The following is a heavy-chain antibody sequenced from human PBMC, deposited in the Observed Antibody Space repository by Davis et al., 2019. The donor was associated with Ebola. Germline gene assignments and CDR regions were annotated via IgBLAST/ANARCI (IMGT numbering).Heavy chain of an antibody. J-gene: IGHJ4*02. V-gene: IGHV3-33*06. Sequence: GESLMISCAASGFTFSSYGMHWVRQAPGKGLEWVAVIWDDGSNKYYADSVKGRFTISRDNSKNTLYLQMNSLRAEDTAVYYCAKLNTVTTWPVVGYWGQGTLVTVSS. D-gene: IGHD4-11*01. CDR3: AKLNTVTTWPVVGY. CDR2: IWDDGSNK. CDR1: GFTFSSYG.